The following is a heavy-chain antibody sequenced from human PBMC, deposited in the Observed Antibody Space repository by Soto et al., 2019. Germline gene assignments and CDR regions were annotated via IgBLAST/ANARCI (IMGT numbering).Heavy chain of an antibody. CDR1: GFTFSTYS. Sequence: PGGSLRLSCAASGFTFSTYSMNWVRQAPGKGLEWVSYISSSSSTIFYTDSVKGRFTVSRDNAKNSLYPQMNSLRAEDMAVYYCARPTYYYDSSGPPAYWGQGTLVTVSS. V-gene: IGHV3-48*01. J-gene: IGHJ4*02. CDR2: ISSSSSTI. D-gene: IGHD3-22*01. CDR3: ARPTYYYDSSGPPAY.